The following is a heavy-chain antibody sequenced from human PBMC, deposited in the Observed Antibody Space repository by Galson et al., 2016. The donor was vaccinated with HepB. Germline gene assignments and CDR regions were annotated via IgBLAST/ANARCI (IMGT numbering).Heavy chain of an antibody. CDR1: GDSITDNYY. Sequence: SETLSLTCTVFGDSITDNYYWSWIRQPPGKGLEWLGYVHYSGSTTYNPSLMSRVTMSVDTSKNQFSLRLTSVTAADTALYYCARDQGRGAPYPLEAWGQGTLVTVSS. V-gene: IGHV4-59*01. CDR3: ARDQGRGAPYPLEA. J-gene: IGHJ5*02. CDR2: VHYSGST.